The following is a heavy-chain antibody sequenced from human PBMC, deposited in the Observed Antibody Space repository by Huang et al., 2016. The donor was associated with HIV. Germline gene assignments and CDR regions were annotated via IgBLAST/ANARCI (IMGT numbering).Heavy chain of an antibody. V-gene: IGHV1-3*01. CDR3: ARDKEAGTPFFDP. CDR1: GFNFLTYA. Sequence: QVQLVQSGAEVEKPGASVNLSCKAFGFNFLTYALHWVRQAPGQRLEWMGWINGDGLTKYSQKFQGRVTIPRDRSASTVYVDFKSLTYEDTAVYYCARDKEAGTPFFDPWGQGTLVTVSS. CDR2: INGDGLT. D-gene: IGHD6-19*01. J-gene: IGHJ5*02.